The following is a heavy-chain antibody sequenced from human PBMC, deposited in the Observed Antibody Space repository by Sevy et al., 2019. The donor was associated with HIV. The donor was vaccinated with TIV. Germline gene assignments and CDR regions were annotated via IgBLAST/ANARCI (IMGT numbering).Heavy chain of an antibody. CDR3: ARVEAAAGVHYYYGMDV. Sequence: GGSLRLSCAASGFTFSSYGMHWVRQAPGKGLEWVAVIWYDGSNKYYADSVNGRFTISRDNSKNTLYLQMNSLRAEDTAVYYCARVEAAAGVHYYYGMDVWGQGTTVTVSS. CDR1: GFTFSSYG. CDR2: IWYDGSNK. V-gene: IGHV3-33*01. J-gene: IGHJ6*02. D-gene: IGHD6-13*01.